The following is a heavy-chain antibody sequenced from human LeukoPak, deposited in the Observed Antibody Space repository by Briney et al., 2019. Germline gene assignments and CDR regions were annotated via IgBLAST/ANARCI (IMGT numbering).Heavy chain of an antibody. D-gene: IGHD6-13*01. Sequence: ASVKVSCKASGYTFTSYDINWVRQATGQGLEWMGWMNPNSGNTGYAQKFQGRVTMTRNTSIGTAYMELSSLRSEDTAVYYCAGVGSIAAAGSYYYYGMDVWGQGTTVTVSS. V-gene: IGHV1-8*01. CDR3: AGVGSIAAAGSYYYYGMDV. J-gene: IGHJ6*02. CDR1: GYTFTSYD. CDR2: MNPNSGNT.